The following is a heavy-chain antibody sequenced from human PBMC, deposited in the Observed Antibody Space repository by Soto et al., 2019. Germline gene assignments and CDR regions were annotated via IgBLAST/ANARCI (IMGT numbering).Heavy chain of an antibody. J-gene: IGHJ3*01. CDR3: ARVVLTITRGAFDA. V-gene: IGHV4-4*02. CDR2: ISHSGTS. Sequence: QVQLQESGPGLVKPSGTLSLTCAVSGGSISSSHWWTWVRQSPGKGLEYIGEISHSGTSNSNPSLKSRATLSVDKSKNTVSLTLTSVTAADTAVYYCARVVLTITRGAFDAWGQGTLVIVSS. D-gene: IGHD3-10*01. CDR1: GGSISSSHW.